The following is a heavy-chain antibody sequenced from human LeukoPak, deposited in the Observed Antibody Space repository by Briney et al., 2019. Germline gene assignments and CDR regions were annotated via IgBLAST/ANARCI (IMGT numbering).Heavy chain of an antibody. J-gene: IGHJ4*02. CDR3: AKERDGDYVRYTHY. CDR2: ISASGGGT. CDR1: GFTFSSYA. D-gene: IGHD4-17*01. Sequence: GSLRLSCAASGFTFSSYAMSWVRQAPGKGLEWVSSISASGGGTYYADSVKGRFTISRDNSKDTLYLQLSSLGVDDTAVYHCAKERDGDYVRYTHYWGQGTLVTVSS. V-gene: IGHV3-23*01.